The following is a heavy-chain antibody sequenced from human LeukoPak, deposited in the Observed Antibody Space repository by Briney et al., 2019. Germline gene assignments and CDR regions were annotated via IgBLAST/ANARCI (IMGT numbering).Heavy chain of an antibody. V-gene: IGHV4-34*01. J-gene: IGHJ4*02. CDR3: AHGKLHYGSGSYYY. CDR1: GGYFSDYY. Sequence: TSDTLSLTCGVFGGYFSDYYWSWIRQSPGKGLEWIGEISDRESTNYNPSLRSRVTISEDKSKNQFSLRLTSVTAADTAVYYCAHGKLHYGSGSYYYWGQGTQVTVSS. D-gene: IGHD3-10*01. CDR2: ISDREST.